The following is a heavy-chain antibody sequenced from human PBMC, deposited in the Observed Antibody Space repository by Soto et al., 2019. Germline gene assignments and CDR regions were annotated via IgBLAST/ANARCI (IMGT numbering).Heavy chain of an antibody. J-gene: IGHJ1*01. D-gene: IGHD6-13*01. CDR3: ARDLGSSWYPEYFQH. CDR2: ISSSSSTI. CDR1: GFTFSSYS. V-gene: IGHV3-48*01. Sequence: GGSLRLSCAASGFTFSSYSMNWVRQAPGKGLEWVSYISSSSSTIYYAESVKGRFTISRDNAKNSLYLKMKSLRAEDTAVYYCARDLGSSWYPEYFQHWGQGTLVTVSS.